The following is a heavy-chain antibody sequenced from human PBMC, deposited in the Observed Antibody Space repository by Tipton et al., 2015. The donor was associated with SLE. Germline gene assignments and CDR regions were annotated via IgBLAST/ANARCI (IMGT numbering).Heavy chain of an antibody. Sequence: LRLSCTGSGFTFADYTVSWVRQAPGKGLEWIGSFSHTGNPYYNPSLRSRVTMSGDTSKNHFSLRLTSVSAADTALYYCARHADRIFGVPYWGQGTLVTVSS. V-gene: IGHV4-38-2*02. D-gene: IGHD3-3*02. J-gene: IGHJ4*02. CDR1: GFTFADYT. CDR3: ARHADRIFGVPY. CDR2: FSHTGNP.